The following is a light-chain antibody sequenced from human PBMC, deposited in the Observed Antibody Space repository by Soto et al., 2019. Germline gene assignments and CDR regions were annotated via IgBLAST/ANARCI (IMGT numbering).Light chain of an antibody. CDR1: SSDVGNYNY. J-gene: IGLJ1*01. CDR2: DVD. CDR3: CSYAGSYTLYA. Sequence: SALTQPRSVSGSPGQSVTISCTGTSSDVGNYNYVSWFQQYPGKAPKLMIYDVDKRPSGVPDRFSGSKSGNTASLTISGLQADDEADYYCCSYAGSYTLYAFGTGTKLTVL. V-gene: IGLV2-11*01.